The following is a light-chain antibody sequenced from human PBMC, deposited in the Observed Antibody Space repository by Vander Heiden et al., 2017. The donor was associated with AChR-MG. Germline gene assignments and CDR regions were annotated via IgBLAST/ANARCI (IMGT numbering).Light chain of an antibody. Sequence: DIVMTQSPDSLAVSLGERATINCKSSQSVLYSSNNKNYLAWYQQKPGQPPKLLIYWASTRESGVPDRFSGGGSATDFTLTISSLQAEDVAVYYCQQYYSPPYTFGQGTKLEI. CDR2: WAS. CDR1: QSVLYSSNNKNY. CDR3: QQYYSPPYT. J-gene: IGKJ2*01. V-gene: IGKV4-1*01.